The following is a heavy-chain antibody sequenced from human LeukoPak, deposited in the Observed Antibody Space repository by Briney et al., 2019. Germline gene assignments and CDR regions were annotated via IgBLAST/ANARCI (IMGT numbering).Heavy chain of an antibody. CDR3: ARAPPYYYDSRGFHYERGNFYYGMDV. V-gene: IGHV3-53*01. CDR1: GFVVSVYY. Sequence: PGGSLRLSCAVSGFVVSVYYMPRVRQASGKGVEWVSVFLSGCDTYYADSVKGRFTISRDNSDNTLYLQMKSLRADDTAVYYCARAPPYYYDSRGFHYERGNFYYGMDVWGQGTTVTVSS. D-gene: IGHD3-22*01. CDR2: FLSGCDT. J-gene: IGHJ6*02.